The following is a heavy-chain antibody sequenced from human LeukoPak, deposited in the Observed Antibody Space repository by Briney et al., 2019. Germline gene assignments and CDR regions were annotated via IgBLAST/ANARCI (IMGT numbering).Heavy chain of an antibody. Sequence: PGRSLRLSCAASGFTFSSYAMHWVRQAPGKGLEWVAVISYDGSNKYYADSVKGRFTISRDNSKNTLYLQMNSLRAEDTAVYYCARDLAAAGSYWGQGTLVTVSS. CDR2: ISYDGSNK. D-gene: IGHD6-13*01. J-gene: IGHJ4*02. CDR3: ARDLAAAGSY. V-gene: IGHV3-30-3*01. CDR1: GFTFSSYA.